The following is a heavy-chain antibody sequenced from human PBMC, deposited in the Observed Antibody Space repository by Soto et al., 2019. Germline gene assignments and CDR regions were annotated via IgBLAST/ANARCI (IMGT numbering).Heavy chain of an antibody. D-gene: IGHD4-4*01. Sequence: ASVKVSCKASGYTFTSYSIHWVRQAPGQGLEWIGWINTDNGDAKYSQKFQGRVTVTRDTSATTAYMEVSSLRSEDTAVYYCARAKGNSGAFDIWGQGTMVTVSS. CDR2: INTDNGDA. CDR1: GYTFTSYS. J-gene: IGHJ3*02. CDR3: ARAKGNSGAFDI. V-gene: IGHV1-3*04.